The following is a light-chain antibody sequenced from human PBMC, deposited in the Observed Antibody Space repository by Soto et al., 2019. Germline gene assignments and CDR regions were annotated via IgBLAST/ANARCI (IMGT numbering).Light chain of an antibody. CDR2: GAS. Sequence: DIRMTPSPSSLSASVGDRVSITCRAGQTIKNFLCWYQQKPGKAPKLLIYGASSLRSGVPSRFSGSGSGTDFTLTISTLQPEDVATYFCQQSYSSPQTFGQGTKVEVK. CDR3: QQSYSSPQT. J-gene: IGKJ1*01. CDR1: QTIKNF. V-gene: IGKV1-39*01.